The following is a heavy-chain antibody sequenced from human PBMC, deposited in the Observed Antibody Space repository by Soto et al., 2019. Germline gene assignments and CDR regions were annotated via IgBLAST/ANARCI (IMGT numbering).Heavy chain of an antibody. V-gene: IGHV3-15*07. Sequence: EVQLVESGGGLVKPGGSLRLSCAASGFTFSNSWMNWVRQAPGKGLEWVGRITSKTDGGTTDYAAHVKGRFTISRDDSINTQYLQMNSQITEDSAVYDCTTTYLDSIGHPWLVLRGYYFDYWGQGTLVTVSS. D-gene: IGHD6-19*01. CDR3: TTTYLDSIGHPWLVLRGYYFDY. CDR2: ITSKTDGGTT. CDR1: GFTFSNSW. J-gene: IGHJ4*02.